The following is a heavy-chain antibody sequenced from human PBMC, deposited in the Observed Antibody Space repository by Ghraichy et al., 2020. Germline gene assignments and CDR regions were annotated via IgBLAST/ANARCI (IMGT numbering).Heavy chain of an antibody. Sequence: SETLSLTCTVSGGSISSYYWSWIRQPPGKGLEWIGYIYYSGSTNYNPSLKSRVTMSVDTSKNQFSLKLSSVTAADTAVYYCASGGVYSDAFDIWGQGTMVTVSS. D-gene: IGHD3-16*01. CDR2: IYYSGST. J-gene: IGHJ3*02. V-gene: IGHV4-59*01. CDR3: ASGGVYSDAFDI. CDR1: GGSISSYY.